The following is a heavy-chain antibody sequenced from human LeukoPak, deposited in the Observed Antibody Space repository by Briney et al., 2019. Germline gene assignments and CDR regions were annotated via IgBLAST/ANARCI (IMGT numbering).Heavy chain of an antibody. Sequence: PGGSLRLSCAASGFTFSSYAMHWVRQAPGKGLEWVAVISYDGSNKYYADSVKGRFTISRDNSKNTLYLQMNSLRAVDTAVYYCARGLRGIAVAGPFDYWGQGTLVTVSS. CDR3: ARGLRGIAVAGPFDY. CDR1: GFTFSSYA. CDR2: ISYDGSNK. J-gene: IGHJ4*02. V-gene: IGHV3-30-3*01. D-gene: IGHD6-19*01.